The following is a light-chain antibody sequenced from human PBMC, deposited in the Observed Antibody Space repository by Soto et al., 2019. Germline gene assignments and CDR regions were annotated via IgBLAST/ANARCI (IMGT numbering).Light chain of an antibody. Sequence: EIVLTQSPATLSLSPGERATLSCRASQSVSSYLAWYQQKPGQAPRLLIYDASNRATGIPARFSGSGSGTDFTLTLSSLEPEDFAVYYCQQRSNCPLTFGGGNKVEIK. V-gene: IGKV3-11*01. CDR3: QQRSNCPLT. CDR1: QSVSSY. CDR2: DAS. J-gene: IGKJ4*01.